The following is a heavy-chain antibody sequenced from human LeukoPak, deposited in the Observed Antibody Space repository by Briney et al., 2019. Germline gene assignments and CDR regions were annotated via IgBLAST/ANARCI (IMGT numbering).Heavy chain of an antibody. J-gene: IGHJ5*02. CDR2: IYPGESDT. CDR3: ARTSIAARLPYNWFDP. D-gene: IGHD6-6*01. Sequence: PGASRQISGEGSGSIFSRYWIGGGRQLPGKGVEGMGIIYPGESDTRESPSLQGQVTISADKKNSTAYLQWSSLKASDTAMYYCARTSIAARLPYNWFDPGGQGTRVT. V-gene: IGHV5-51*01. CDR1: GSIFSRYW.